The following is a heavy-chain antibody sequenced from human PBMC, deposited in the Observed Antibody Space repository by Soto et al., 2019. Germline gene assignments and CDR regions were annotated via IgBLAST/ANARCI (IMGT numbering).Heavy chain of an antibody. V-gene: IGHV4-38-2*01. CDR3: RSSTSCYDESCVDV. CDR2: LYHIGST. J-gene: IGHJ6*02. Sequence: SETLSLSCAVSGYSISSGNYWAWIRQPPGRGLEWIGSLYHIGSTHYNTSLKSRVTISVDTSKNHFSLELSSVTAADTAIYYCRSSTSCYDESCVDVWGQGTMVTVSS. D-gene: IGHD2-2*01. CDR1: GYSISSGNY.